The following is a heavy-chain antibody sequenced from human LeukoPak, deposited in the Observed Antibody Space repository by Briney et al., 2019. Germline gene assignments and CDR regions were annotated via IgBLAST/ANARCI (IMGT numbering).Heavy chain of an antibody. V-gene: IGHV3-23*01. CDR2: ISGSGGST. CDR1: GFTFSSYE. Sequence: GGSLRLSCAASGFTFSSYEMNWVRQAPGMGLEWVSAISGSGGSTYYADSVKGRFTISRDNSKNTLYLQMNSLRAEDTAVYYCAKKAGSGYDYYFDYWGQGTLVTVSS. D-gene: IGHD3-22*01. CDR3: AKKAGSGYDYYFDY. J-gene: IGHJ4*02.